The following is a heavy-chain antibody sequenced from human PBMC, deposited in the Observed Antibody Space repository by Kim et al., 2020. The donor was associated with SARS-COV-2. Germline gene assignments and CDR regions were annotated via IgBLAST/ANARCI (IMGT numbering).Heavy chain of an antibody. Sequence: NSNPSLKSRVTISVDTAKNQFSLKLSSVTAADTAVYYCVRGEQLVPEFDPWGQGTLVTVSS. D-gene: IGHD6-6*01. J-gene: IGHJ5*02. V-gene: IGHV4-59*09. CDR3: VRGEQLVPEFDP.